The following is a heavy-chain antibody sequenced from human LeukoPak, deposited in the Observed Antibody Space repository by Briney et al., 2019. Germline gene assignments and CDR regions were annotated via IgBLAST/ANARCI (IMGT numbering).Heavy chain of an antibody. D-gene: IGHD3-22*01. J-gene: IGHJ4*02. CDR2: MNPNSGNT. Sequence: ASVKVSCKASGYTFTGYYMHWVRQATGQGLEWMGWMNPNSGNTGYAQKFQGRVTMTRNTSISTAYMELSSLRSEDTAVYYCATQFGDSSGYYKTRFDYWGQGTLVSVSS. V-gene: IGHV1-8*02. CDR3: ATQFGDSSGYYKTRFDY. CDR1: GYTFTGYY.